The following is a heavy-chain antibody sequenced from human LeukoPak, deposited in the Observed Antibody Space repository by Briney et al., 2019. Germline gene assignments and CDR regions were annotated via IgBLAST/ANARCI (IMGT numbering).Heavy chain of an antibody. D-gene: IGHD2-15*01. J-gene: IGHJ4*02. Sequence: GGSLILSCAASGFTVSTNYMNWVRQAPGKGLEWVSSISSSSSYIYYADSVKGRFTISRDNAKNSLYLQMNSLRAEDTAVYYCARGVDFDYWGQGTLVTVSS. CDR2: ISSSSSYI. CDR1: GFTVSTNY. V-gene: IGHV3-21*01. CDR3: ARGVDFDY.